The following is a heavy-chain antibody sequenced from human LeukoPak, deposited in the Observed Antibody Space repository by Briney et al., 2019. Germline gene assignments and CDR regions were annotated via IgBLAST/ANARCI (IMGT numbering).Heavy chain of an antibody. V-gene: IGHV1-18*01. CDR1: GYTFTSYG. CDR2: ISAYNGNT. CDR3: ARELGYCSSTRCSRYFDL. Sequence: ASVKVSCKASGYTFTSYGISWVRQAPGQGLEWMGWISAYNGNTNYAQKLQGRVTMTTDTSTSTAYMELRSLRSDDTAVYYCARELGYCSSTRCSRYFDLWGRGTLVTVSS. D-gene: IGHD2-2*01. J-gene: IGHJ2*01.